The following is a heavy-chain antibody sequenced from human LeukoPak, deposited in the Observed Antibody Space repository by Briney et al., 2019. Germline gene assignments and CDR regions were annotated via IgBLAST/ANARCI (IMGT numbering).Heavy chain of an antibody. CDR2: ISYDGNNK. V-gene: IGHV3-30*18. Sequence: GGSLRLSCAAFGFNFSNYGIHWVRQAPGKGLEWVAIISYDGNNKYYADSVKGRFTISRDNSKNTLFLSMNSLRIEDMAVYYCAKEPFEPYSGYDFHSYYYMDVWGKGTTVTVSS. J-gene: IGHJ6*03. CDR1: GFNFSNYG. CDR3: AKEPFEPYSGYDFHSYYYMDV. D-gene: IGHD5-12*01.